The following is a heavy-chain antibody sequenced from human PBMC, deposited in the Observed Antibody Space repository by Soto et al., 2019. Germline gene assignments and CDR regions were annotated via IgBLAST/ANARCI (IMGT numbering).Heavy chain of an antibody. CDR3: ARRDFGEPVLFDP. Sequence: QVQLQESGPGLVKPSETLSLTCTVSGGSISSYYWSWIRQPPGKGLEWIGYIYYSGSTNYNPSLKSRVTISVDTSKNQCSLKLSSVTAADTAVYYCARRDFGEPVLFDPWGQGTLVTVSS. D-gene: IGHD3-10*01. J-gene: IGHJ5*02. CDR2: IYYSGST. CDR1: GGSISSYY. V-gene: IGHV4-59*08.